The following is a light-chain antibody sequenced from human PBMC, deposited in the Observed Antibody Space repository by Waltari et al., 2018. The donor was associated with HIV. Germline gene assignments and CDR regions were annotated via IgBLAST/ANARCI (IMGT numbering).Light chain of an antibody. Sequence: EIVMTQSPATLSVSPGARATLSCRARQSVSSNLAWYQQKPGHAPRLLIYGAATRATGIPARFSGSGSGTEFTLTISSLQSEDFAVYYCQQYNNWPYTFGQGTKLEIK. J-gene: IGKJ2*01. V-gene: IGKV3D-15*01. CDR1: QSVSSN. CDR3: QQYNNWPYT. CDR2: GAA.